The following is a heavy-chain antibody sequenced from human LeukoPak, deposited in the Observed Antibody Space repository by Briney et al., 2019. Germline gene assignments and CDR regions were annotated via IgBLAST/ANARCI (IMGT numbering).Heavy chain of an antibody. V-gene: IGHV3-74*01. CDR1: GFTFSNYW. D-gene: IGHD1-26*01. Sequence: GGSLRLSCVASGFTFSNYWMHWVRQAPGKGLVWVSRIKGDGSSTTYADSVKGRFTISRDNAKNALYLQMNSLRPEDTAVYYCATPITSGDDYWGQGTLVTVSS. CDR2: IKGDGSST. CDR3: ATPITSGDDY. J-gene: IGHJ4*02.